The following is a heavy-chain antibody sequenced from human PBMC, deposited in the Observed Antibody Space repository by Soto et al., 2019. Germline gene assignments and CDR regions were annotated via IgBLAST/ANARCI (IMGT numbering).Heavy chain of an antibody. D-gene: IGHD5-12*01. CDR2: IIPAFGSP. Sequence: QVQLVQSRAEVKKPGSSVKVSCKASGGTFSTYSIDWVRQAPGQGLEWMGGIIPAFGSPNYAQRFQGRVTITADESTSTAYMELSSLRSDDTAVYYCARAEVATTYFDFWGHGTLVTVSS. CDR1: GGTFSTYS. CDR3: ARAEVATTYFDF. J-gene: IGHJ4*01. V-gene: IGHV1-69*01.